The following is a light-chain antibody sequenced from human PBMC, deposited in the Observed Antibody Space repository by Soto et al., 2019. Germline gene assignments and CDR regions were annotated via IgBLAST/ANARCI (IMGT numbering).Light chain of an antibody. J-gene: IGKJ2*01. Sequence: TQSXARLYVSSRAXXXXXXXANQSVRSNLAWYPTKPXQAPMLLIYVASTXATGVPPRFSGSGSGKEFTLTISNLQSKDLGVYYCQQYENWPPYTFVQGTKMDIK. CDR1: QSVRSN. CDR2: VAS. CDR3: QQYENWPPYT. V-gene: IGKV3-15*01.